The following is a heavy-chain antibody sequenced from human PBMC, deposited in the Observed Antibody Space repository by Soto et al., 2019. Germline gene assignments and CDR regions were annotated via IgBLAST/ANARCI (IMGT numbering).Heavy chain of an antibody. CDR1: GFTFSSYA. D-gene: IGHD6-13*01. Sequence: GGSLRLSCAASGFTFSSYAMHWVRQAPGKGLEWVAVISYDGSNKYYADSVKGRFTISRDNSKNTLYLQMNSLRAEDTAVYYCARDSRIAAAEYYFDYWGPGTPVTVSS. V-gene: IGHV3-30-3*01. CDR3: ARDSRIAAAEYYFDY. J-gene: IGHJ4*02. CDR2: ISYDGSNK.